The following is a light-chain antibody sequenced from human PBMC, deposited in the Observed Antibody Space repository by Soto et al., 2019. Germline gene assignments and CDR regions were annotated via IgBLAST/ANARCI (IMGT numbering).Light chain of an antibody. V-gene: IGKV3-15*01. Sequence: EIVMTQSPVTLSVSPGEGATLSCRASQSVSTNLAWYQQKPGQAPRLLIYGASTGATGIPARFSGSGSGTEFTLPISSLQSEDFAVYYCQQYNNWPRTFGQGTKVDIK. CDR3: QQYNNWPRT. CDR1: QSVSTN. CDR2: GAS. J-gene: IGKJ1*01.